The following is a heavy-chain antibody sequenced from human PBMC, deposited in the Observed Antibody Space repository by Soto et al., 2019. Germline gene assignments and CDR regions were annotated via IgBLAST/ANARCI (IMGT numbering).Heavy chain of an antibody. J-gene: IGHJ4*02. CDR2: ISAYNGNT. V-gene: IGHV1-18*01. D-gene: IGHD5-18*01. CDR3: ARDALTAKGRWTGLPGRWTPLDY. CDR1: GYTFTSYG. Sequence: ASVKVSCKASGYTFTSYGISWVRQAPGQGLEWMGWISAYNGNTNYAQKLQGRVTMTTDTSTSTAYMELRSLRSDDTAVYYCARDALTAKGRWTGLPGRWTPLDYWGQGTLVTVSS.